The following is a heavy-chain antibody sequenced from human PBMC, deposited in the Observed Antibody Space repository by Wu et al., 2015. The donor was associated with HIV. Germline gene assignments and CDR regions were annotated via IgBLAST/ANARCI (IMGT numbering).Heavy chain of an antibody. V-gene: IGHV1-18*01. CDR3: AREIWSAYYSLAY. CDR2: ITTYNGNT. Sequence: QVHLVQSGAEVKKPGASVKVSCKASGYIFTRYDINWVRQAPGQGLEWMGYITTYNGNTNYAQKFQGRVTMTTDTSTSTAYMELRSLKSDDTAMYFCAREIWSAYYSLAYWGQGSLVTVSS. J-gene: IGHJ4*02. CDR1: GYIFTRYD. D-gene: IGHD3-3*01.